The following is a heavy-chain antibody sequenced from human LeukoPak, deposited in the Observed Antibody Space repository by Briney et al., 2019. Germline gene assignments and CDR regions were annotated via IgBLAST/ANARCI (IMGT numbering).Heavy chain of an antibody. CDR1: GGSISSYF. CDR2: INESGET. V-gene: IGHV4-34*01. CDR3: ARVLGIAVVAGATEDNYFDP. D-gene: IGHD2-21*01. J-gene: IGHJ5*02. Sequence: PSETLSLTCGVSGGSISSYFWTWIRQSPAKGLEWIGEINESGETDYNPSLKSRAEISIDTSRGQFYLTLRSVTAADAAMYYCARVLGIAVVAGATEDNYFDPWGQGILVTVSS.